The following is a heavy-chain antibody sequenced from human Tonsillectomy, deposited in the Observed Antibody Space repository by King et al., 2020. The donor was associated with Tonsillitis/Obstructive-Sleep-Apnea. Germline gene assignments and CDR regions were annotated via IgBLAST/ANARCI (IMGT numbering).Heavy chain of an antibody. J-gene: IGHJ3*02. Sequence: QLVQSGGGLEQPGRSLRLSCTVSGFTFREYGMSWVRQAPGKGLEWVGFIRSKTYGGTTEYAASVKGRFTISRDESKSIAYVQMNSLKTEDTAVSYCTRIGTGGRYSFDIWGQGTMVTVSS. CDR3: TRIGTGGRYSFDI. V-gene: IGHV3-49*04. D-gene: IGHD1-26*01. CDR1: GFTFREYG. CDR2: IRSKTYGGTT.